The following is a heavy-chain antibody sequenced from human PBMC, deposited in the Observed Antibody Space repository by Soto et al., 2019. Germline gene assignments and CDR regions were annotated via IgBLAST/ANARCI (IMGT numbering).Heavy chain of an antibody. D-gene: IGHD5-18*01. CDR3: ASVRYSYGYRAFDY. CDR2: IYYSGST. J-gene: IGHJ4*02. CDR1: GGSISSGGYY. V-gene: IGHV4-31*03. Sequence: SETLSLTCTVSGGSISSGGYYWSWIRQHPGKGLEWIGYIYYSGSTYYNPSLKSRVTISVDTSKNQFSLKLSSVTAADTAVYYCASVRYSYGYRAFDYWGQGTLVTVSS.